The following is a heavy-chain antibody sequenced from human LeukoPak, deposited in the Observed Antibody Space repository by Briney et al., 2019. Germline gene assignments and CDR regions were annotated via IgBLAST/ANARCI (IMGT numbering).Heavy chain of an antibody. V-gene: IGHV1-69*05. Sequence: PLASVTVSCKASGGTFSSYAISWVRQAPGQGLEWMGGIIPIFGTANYAQKFQGRVTITTGESTSSAYMELSSLRSEDTAVYYFAITTAVTTFRGDYWGQGTLVTVSS. CDR1: GGTFSSYA. CDR2: IIPIFGTA. J-gene: IGHJ4*02. CDR3: AITTAVTTFRGDY. D-gene: IGHD3-16*01.